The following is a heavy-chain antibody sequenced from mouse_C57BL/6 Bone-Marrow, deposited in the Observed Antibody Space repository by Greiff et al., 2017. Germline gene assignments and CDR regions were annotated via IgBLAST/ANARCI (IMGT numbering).Heavy chain of an antibody. CDR2: ISDGGSYT. Sequence: EVKLVESGGGLVKPGGSLKLSCAASGFTFSSYAMSWVRQTPEKRLEWVATISDGGSYTYYPDNVKGRFTISRDNAKNNLYLQMSHLKSEDTAMYYCARVKVKGYYRAWFAYWGQGTLVTVSA. V-gene: IGHV5-4*03. CDR1: GFTFSSYA. D-gene: IGHD2-3*01. J-gene: IGHJ3*01. CDR3: ARVKVKGYYRAWFAY.